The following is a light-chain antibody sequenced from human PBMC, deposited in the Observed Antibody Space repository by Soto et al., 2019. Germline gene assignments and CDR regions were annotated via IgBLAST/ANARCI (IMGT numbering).Light chain of an antibody. Sequence: AIQMTQSPSSLSASVGDSVTITCRASQDIRNDLGWYQHRPGKAPKLLIFAASNLQSWVPSRFSGSGSGTDFTLTISSLQPEDFATYYCLQNYNLPRTFGQGTKVDIK. V-gene: IGKV1-6*01. J-gene: IGKJ1*01. CDR2: AAS. CDR1: QDIRND. CDR3: LQNYNLPRT.